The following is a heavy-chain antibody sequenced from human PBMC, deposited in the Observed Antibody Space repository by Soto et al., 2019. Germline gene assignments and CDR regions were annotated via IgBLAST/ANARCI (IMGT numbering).Heavy chain of an antibody. Sequence: SETLSLTCTVSGGSVSSGSYYWSWIRQPPGKGLEWIGYIYYSGSTNYNPSLMSRVTKSVDTSKNQFSLKLSSVTAADTAVYYCARGSMIVVAYCLDYWGRETLVTV. D-gene: IGHD3-22*01. J-gene: IGHJ4*02. CDR2: IYYSGST. CDR1: GGSVSSGSYY. CDR3: ARGSMIVVAYCLDY. V-gene: IGHV4-61*01.